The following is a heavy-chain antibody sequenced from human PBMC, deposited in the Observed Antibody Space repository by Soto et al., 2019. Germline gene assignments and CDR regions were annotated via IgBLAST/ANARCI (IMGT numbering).Heavy chain of an antibody. CDR2: INPNSGGT. CDR1: GYTFTGYY. CDR3: AREKVPMIVVVITDRPFDY. Sequence: ASVKVSCKASGYTFTGYYMHWVRQAPGQGLEWMGWINPNSGGTNYAQKFQGRVTMTRDTSISTAYMELSRLRSDDTAVYYRAREKVPMIVVVITDRPFDYWGQGTLVTVSS. J-gene: IGHJ4*02. D-gene: IGHD3-22*01. V-gene: IGHV1-2*02.